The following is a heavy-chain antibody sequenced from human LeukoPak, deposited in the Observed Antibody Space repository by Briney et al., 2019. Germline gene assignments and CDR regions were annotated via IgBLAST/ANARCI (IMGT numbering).Heavy chain of an antibody. J-gene: IGHJ4*02. Sequence: ASVKVSCKASGGTFSSYAISWVRQAPGQGLEWMGGIIPIFGTANYAQKFQGRVTITADESTSTAYMEQSSLRSEDTAVYYCARTPGATENEDDYWGQGTLVTVSS. CDR1: GGTFSSYA. D-gene: IGHD1-26*01. CDR2: IIPIFGTA. V-gene: IGHV1-69*13. CDR3: ARTPGATENEDDY.